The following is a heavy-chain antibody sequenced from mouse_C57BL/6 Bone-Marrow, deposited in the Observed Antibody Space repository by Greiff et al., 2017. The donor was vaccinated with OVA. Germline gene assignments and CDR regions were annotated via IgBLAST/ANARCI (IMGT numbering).Heavy chain of an antibody. V-gene: IGHV14-3*01. CDR2: IDPANGNT. CDR1: GFNIKNTY. D-gene: IGHD1-1*01. Sequence: VQLKQSVAELVRPGASVKLSCTASGFNIKNTYMHWVKQRPEQGLEWIGRIDPANGNTKYAPKFQGKATITADTSSNTAYLQLSSLTSEDTAIYYCARRIYYGSRDWYFDVWGTGTTVTVSS. CDR3: ARRIYYGSRDWYFDV. J-gene: IGHJ1*03.